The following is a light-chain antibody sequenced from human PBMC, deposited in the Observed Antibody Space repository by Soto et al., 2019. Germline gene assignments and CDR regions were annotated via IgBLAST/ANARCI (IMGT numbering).Light chain of an antibody. CDR2: EVS. V-gene: IGLV2-14*01. CDR1: SSDVGVFKY. CDR3: GSYTTSSTPYV. Sequence: QSALTQPASVSGSPGQSITISCTGTSSDVGVFKYVSWYQQHPGKAPKLMIYEVSNRPSGVSNRFSGSKSGNTASLTISGLQAEDEADYYCGSYTTSSTPYVFGTGTKVTV. J-gene: IGLJ1*01.